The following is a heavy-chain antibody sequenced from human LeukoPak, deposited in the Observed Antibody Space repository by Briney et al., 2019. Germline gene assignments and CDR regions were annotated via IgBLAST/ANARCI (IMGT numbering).Heavy chain of an antibody. Sequence: SETLSLTCTVSGGSISSSSYYWGWIRQPPGKGLEWIGSIYYSGSTYYNPSLKSRVTISVDMSKNQFSLKLSSVTAADTAVYYCARDQPPETFWSGYSFDYWGQGTLVTVSS. CDR2: IYYSGST. D-gene: IGHD3-3*01. V-gene: IGHV4-39*07. CDR1: GGSISSSSYY. CDR3: ARDQPPETFWSGYSFDY. J-gene: IGHJ4*02.